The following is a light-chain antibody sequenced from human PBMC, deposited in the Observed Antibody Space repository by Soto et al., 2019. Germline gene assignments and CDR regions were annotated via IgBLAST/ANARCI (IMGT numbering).Light chain of an antibody. CDR3: SSYAGSNNPVI. Sequence: QSALTQPPSASGSPGQSVTISCTGTSSDVGGYNYVSWYQQHPGKVPKFMIYEVSKRPSGVPDRFSGSKSGNTASLTVSGLQADDEADYYCSSYAGSNNPVIFGGGTQLTVL. CDR1: SSDVGGYNY. J-gene: IGLJ2*01. V-gene: IGLV2-8*01. CDR2: EVS.